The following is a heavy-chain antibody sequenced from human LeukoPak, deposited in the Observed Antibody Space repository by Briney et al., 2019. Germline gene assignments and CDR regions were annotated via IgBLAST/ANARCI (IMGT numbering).Heavy chain of an antibody. V-gene: IGHV3-23*01. D-gene: IGHD2-15*01. J-gene: IGHJ4*02. Sequence: GGSLRLSCATSGFTLSIYGMHWVRQAPGKGLEWVSAISGSGGSTCYADSVKGRFTISRDNSKNTLYLQMNSLRAEDTAVYYCAKSVVAATYFDYWGQGTLVTVSS. CDR2: ISGSGGST. CDR3: AKSVVAATYFDY. CDR1: GFTLSIYG.